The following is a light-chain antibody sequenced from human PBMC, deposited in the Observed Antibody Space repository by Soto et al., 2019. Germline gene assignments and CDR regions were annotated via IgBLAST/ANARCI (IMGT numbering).Light chain of an antibody. CDR2: GES. V-gene: IGKV3-20*01. J-gene: IGKJ4*01. Sequence: IVLTQSPGTLSFSPVETATLSCTASQSVTTQLAWYQQKPGHDPRLIIRGESSRTTGDPDRIAGSGSGTDFPLSISRLEHEDFAMYYCQQYGYLVTFGGGTKVDIK. CDR3: QQYGYLVT. CDR1: QSVTTQ.